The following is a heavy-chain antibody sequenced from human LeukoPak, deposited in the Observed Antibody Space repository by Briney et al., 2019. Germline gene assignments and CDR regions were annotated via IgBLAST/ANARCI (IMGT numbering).Heavy chain of an antibody. Sequence: PGGSLRLSCAASGFTFSSYSMNWVRQAPGKGLEWVSSISSSSSYIYYADSVKGRFTISRDNAKNSLYLQMNSLRAEDTAVYYCARDDDILTGTEFDYWGQGTLVTVSS. V-gene: IGHV3-21*01. D-gene: IGHD3-9*01. CDR3: ARDDDILTGTEFDY. CDR1: GFTFSSYS. CDR2: ISSSSSYI. J-gene: IGHJ4*02.